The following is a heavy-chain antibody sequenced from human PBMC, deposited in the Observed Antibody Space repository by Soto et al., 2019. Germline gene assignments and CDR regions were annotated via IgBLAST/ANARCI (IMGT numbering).Heavy chain of an antibody. CDR1: GGTFSSYA. J-gene: IGHJ5*02. V-gene: IGHV1-69*12. CDR3: ARDRGPSSGYYPYWFDP. CDR2: IIPIFGTA. D-gene: IGHD3-22*01. Sequence: QVQLVQSGAEVKKPGSSVKVSCKASGGTFSSYALTWVRQAPGQGLEWMGEIIPIFGTANYAQKFQGRVTIPADESTSTAYMELSSLRSEDTAVYYCARDRGPSSGYYPYWFDPWGQGTLVTVSS.